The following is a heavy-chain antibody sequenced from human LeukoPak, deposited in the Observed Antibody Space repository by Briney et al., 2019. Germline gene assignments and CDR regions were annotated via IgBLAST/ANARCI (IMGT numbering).Heavy chain of an antibody. J-gene: IGHJ4*02. V-gene: IGHV5-51*01. CDR1: GYSFTTYW. D-gene: IGHD4-23*01. CDR2: IYPGDSDT. CDR3: AKTQSPASLYYFDY. Sequence: GESLKISCKASGYSFTTYWIAWVRQMPGKGLEWMGIIYPGDSDTRYSPSFRGQVTISADKSISTAYLQWSSLKASDTAMYYCAKTQSPASLYYFDYWGQGTLVTVSS.